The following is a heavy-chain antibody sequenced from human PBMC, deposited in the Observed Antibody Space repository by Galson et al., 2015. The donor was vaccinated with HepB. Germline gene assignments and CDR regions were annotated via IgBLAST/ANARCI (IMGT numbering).Heavy chain of an antibody. D-gene: IGHD2-2*01. CDR3: ARRSIVVVPAGTPHYYMDV. CDR1: GFTFSSYG. J-gene: IGHJ6*03. CDR2: IWYDGSNK. V-gene: IGHV3-33*01. Sequence: SLRLSCAASGFTFSSYGMHWVRQAPGKGLEWVAVIWYDGSNKYYADSVKGRFTISRDNSKNTLYLQMNSLRAEDTAVYYCARRSIVVVPAGTPHYYMDVWGKGTTVTVSS.